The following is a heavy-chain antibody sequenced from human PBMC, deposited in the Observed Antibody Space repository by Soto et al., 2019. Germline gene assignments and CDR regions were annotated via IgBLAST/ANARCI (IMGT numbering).Heavy chain of an antibody. J-gene: IGHJ6*02. D-gene: IGHD3-10*01. CDR2: IIPIFGTA. V-gene: IGHV1-69*13. Sequence: SVKVSCKASGGTFSSYAISWVRQAPGQGLEWMGGIIPIFGTANYAQKFQGRVTITADEFTSTAYMELSSLRSEDTAVYYCARGITMVRGVINYYYGMDVWGQGTTVTVSS. CDR3: ARGITMVRGVINYYYGMDV. CDR1: GGTFSSYA.